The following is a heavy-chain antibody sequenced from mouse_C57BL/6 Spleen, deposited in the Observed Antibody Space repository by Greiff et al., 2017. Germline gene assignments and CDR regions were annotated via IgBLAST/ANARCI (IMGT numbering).Heavy chain of an antibody. CDR1: GYTFTDYY. Sequence: VQLQQSGAELVRPGASVKLSCKASGYTFTDYYINWVKQRPGQGLEWIAMIYPGSGNTYYNEKFKGKATLTAEKSSSTAYMQLSSLTSEDSAVYFCASSLTGIFDYWGQGTTLTVSS. CDR3: ASSLTGIFDY. D-gene: IGHD4-1*01. J-gene: IGHJ2*01. CDR2: IYPGSGNT. V-gene: IGHV1-76*01.